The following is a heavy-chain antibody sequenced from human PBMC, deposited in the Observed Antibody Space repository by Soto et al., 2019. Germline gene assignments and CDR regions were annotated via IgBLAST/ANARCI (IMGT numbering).Heavy chain of an antibody. V-gene: IGHV3-21*01. CDR2: ISSSSSYI. CDR3: ARNRKTDIVVVVAATPNWFDP. D-gene: IGHD2-15*01. CDR1: GFTFSSYS. J-gene: IGHJ5*02. Sequence: GGSLRLSCAASGFTFSSYSMNWVRQAPGKGLEWVSSISSSSSYIYYADSVKGRFTISRDNAKNSLYLQMNSLRAEDTAMYYCARNRKTDIVVVVAATPNWFDPWGQGTLVTVSS.